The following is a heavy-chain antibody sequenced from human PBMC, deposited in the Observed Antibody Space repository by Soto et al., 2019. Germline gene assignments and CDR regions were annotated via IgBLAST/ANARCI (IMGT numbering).Heavy chain of an antibody. Sequence: ASVKVSCKASGYTFTSYGISWVRQAPGQGLEWMGWISAYNGNTNYAQKFQGRVTMTTDKSTSTAYMELRSLRSEDTAVYYCHVLRFLEWLGPARGMDVWGQGTTVTVSS. V-gene: IGHV1-18*01. D-gene: IGHD3-3*01. CDR3: HVLRFLEWLGPARGMDV. CDR2: ISAYNGNT. CDR1: GYTFTSYG. J-gene: IGHJ6*02.